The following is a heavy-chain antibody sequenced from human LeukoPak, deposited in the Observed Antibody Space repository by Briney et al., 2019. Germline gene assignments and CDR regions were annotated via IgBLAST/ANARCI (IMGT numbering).Heavy chain of an antibody. V-gene: IGHV1-2*02. CDR1: GYTFTGYY. J-gene: IGHJ4*02. Sequence: ASVKVSCKASGYTFTGYYMHWVRQAPGEGLEWMGWINPNSGGTNYAQKFQGRVTMTRDTSISTAYMELSRLRSDDTAVYYCARMSTLYGSGSPIDYWGQGTLVTVSS. CDR3: ARMSTLYGSGSPIDY. CDR2: INPNSGGT. D-gene: IGHD3-10*01.